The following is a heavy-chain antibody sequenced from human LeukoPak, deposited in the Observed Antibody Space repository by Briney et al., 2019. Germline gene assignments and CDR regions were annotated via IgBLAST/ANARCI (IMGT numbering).Heavy chain of an antibody. V-gene: IGHV3-48*04. J-gene: IGHJ6*03. CDR3: AREGHCSSTSCYGMFDYYYYYMDV. Sequence: GGSLRLSCAASGFTFSTYNMKWVRQAPGKGLEWISYISGSASTSSYADSVKGRFTISRDNAKNSLYLQMNSLRAGDTAVYYCAREGHCSSTSCYGMFDYYYYYMDVWGKGTTVTVSS. CDR2: ISGSASTS. D-gene: IGHD2-2*01. CDR1: GFTFSTYN.